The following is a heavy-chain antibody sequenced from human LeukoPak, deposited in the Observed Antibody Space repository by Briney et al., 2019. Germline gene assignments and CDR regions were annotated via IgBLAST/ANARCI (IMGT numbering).Heavy chain of an antibody. CDR1: GFPFSSYW. CDR3: AGYDYGDKDAFDI. V-gene: IGHV3-7*03. CDR2: INHNGNVN. Sequence: PGGSLRLSCVASGFPFSSYWMNWARQAPGKGLEWVASINHNGNVNYYVDSVKGRFTISRDNAKNSLYLQMNSLRAEDTAVYYCAGYDYGDKDAFDIWGQGTMVTVSS. J-gene: IGHJ3*02. D-gene: IGHD4-17*01.